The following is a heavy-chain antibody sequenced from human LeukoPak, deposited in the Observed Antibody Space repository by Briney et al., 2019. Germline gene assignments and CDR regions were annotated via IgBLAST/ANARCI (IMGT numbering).Heavy chain of an antibody. J-gene: IGHJ6*03. CDR1: GVSIRSYY. V-gene: IGHV4-34*01. CDR2: INHSGST. Sequence: SETLSLTCTVSGVSIRSYYWSWIRQPPGKGLEWIGEINHSGSTNYNPSLKSRVTISVDTSKNQFSLKLSSVTAADTAVYYCARLRYGYVDVWGKGTTVTVSS. D-gene: IGHD5-18*01. CDR3: ARLRYGYVDV.